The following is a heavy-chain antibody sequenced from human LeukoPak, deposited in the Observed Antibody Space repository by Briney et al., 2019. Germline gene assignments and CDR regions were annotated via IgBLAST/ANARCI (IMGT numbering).Heavy chain of an antibody. D-gene: IGHD3-22*01. CDR1: GFTFSSYW. J-gene: IGHJ4*02. CDR3: AGYYYDGSAYDY. CDR2: INSDGSTT. Sequence: GGSLRLSCAASGFTFSSYWMHWVRQVPGKGLVWVSRINSDGSTTNYADSVKGRFTISRDNAKNTLFLQMNSLRAEDTALYYCAGYYYDGSAYDYWGLGTLVTVSS. V-gene: IGHV3-74*01.